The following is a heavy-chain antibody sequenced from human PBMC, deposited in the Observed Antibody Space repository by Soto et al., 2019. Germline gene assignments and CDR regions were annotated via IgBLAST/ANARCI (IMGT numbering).Heavy chain of an antibody. CDR3: ARGGGGDHGY. D-gene: IGHD2-21*02. V-gene: IGHV3-23*04. CDR1: GFIFTTSD. J-gene: IGHJ4*02. CDR2: ITTTGDTT. Sequence: QLVESEGGLVQPGGSLRLSCEASGFIFTTSDMSWVRQAPGKGLEWVSSITTTGDTTHYADSVRGRFTISRDNARNTVDLQTNSRGGDDPAGYYWARGGGGDHGYWGQGTLVAVSS.